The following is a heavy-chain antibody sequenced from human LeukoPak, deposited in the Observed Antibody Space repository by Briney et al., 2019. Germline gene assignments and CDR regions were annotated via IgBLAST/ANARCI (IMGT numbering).Heavy chain of an antibody. Sequence: SGGSLRLSCVVSGFTVSNNYMSWVRQAPGKGLEWVSAFYSGGNTYSPDSVKGRFIISRDSSKNTLYLQMNTLRPEDPAMYYCATLPSSGWLDYWGQGTLVTVSS. CDR2: FYSGGNT. CDR1: GFTVSNNY. J-gene: IGHJ4*02. CDR3: ATLPSSGWLDY. V-gene: IGHV3-53*01. D-gene: IGHD6-19*01.